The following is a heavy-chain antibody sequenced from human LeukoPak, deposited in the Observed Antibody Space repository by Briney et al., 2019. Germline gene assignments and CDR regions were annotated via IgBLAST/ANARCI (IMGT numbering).Heavy chain of an antibody. CDR3: ARELAPIAAAGDYYYYYGMDV. Sequence: SQTLSLTCTVSGGSISSGDYYWSWIRQPPGKGLEWIGYIYYSGSTYYNPSLKSRVTISVDTSKNQFSLKLSSVTAADTAMYYCARELAPIAAAGDYYYYYGMDVWGQGTTVTVSS. CDR2: IYYSGST. J-gene: IGHJ6*02. V-gene: IGHV4-30-4*01. CDR1: GGSISSGDYY. D-gene: IGHD6-13*01.